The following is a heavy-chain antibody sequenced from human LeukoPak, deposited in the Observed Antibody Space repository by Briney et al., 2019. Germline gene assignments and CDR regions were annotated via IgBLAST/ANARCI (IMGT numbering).Heavy chain of an antibody. V-gene: IGHV4-34*01. CDR2: INHSGST. CDR1: GGSFSGYS. J-gene: IGHJ4*02. D-gene: IGHD6-6*01. Sequence: PSETLSLTCAVYGGSFSGYSWSWIRQPPGKGLEWIGEINHSGSTNYNPSLKSRVTISVDTSKNQFSLKLGSVTAADTAVYYCARGRGWSSSSYDYWGQGTLVTVSS. CDR3: ARGRGWSSSSYDY.